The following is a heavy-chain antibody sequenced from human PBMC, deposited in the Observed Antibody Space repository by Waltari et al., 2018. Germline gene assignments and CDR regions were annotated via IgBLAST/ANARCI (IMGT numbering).Heavy chain of an antibody. CDR1: GGSISNNNYS. Sequence: QLQLQESGPGLVKPSETLSLTCTVSGGSISNNNYSWGWIRQSPGKGLEWIGSMYYTGSTYYHPSLKSRVTISVDTSKNRFSLKLTSVTAADTAVYYCARTYYYDSSGPFDYWGQGTLVTVSS. V-gene: IGHV4-39*01. D-gene: IGHD3-22*01. J-gene: IGHJ4*02. CDR2: MYYTGST. CDR3: ARTYYYDSSGPFDY.